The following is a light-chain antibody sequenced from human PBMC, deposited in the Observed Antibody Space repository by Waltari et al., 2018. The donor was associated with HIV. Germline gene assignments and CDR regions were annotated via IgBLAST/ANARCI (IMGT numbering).Light chain of an antibody. Sequence: EVVMTQSPATLSVSPGERATLSCRASHNIANNLTWNQQNPGQPPRLLIFGASTRATGIPARVSGSGSGTEFTLTISSLQSEDFAVYYCQQYNKWPWTFGQGTRVEIK. V-gene: IGKV3-15*01. CDR2: GAS. CDR1: HNIANN. J-gene: IGKJ1*01. CDR3: QQYNKWPWT.